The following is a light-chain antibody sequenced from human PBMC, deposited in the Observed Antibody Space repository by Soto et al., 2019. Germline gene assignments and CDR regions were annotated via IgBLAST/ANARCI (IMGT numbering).Light chain of an antibody. CDR2: GAS. Sequence: EIVLTQSPGTLSLSPGERATLSCRASQSVSSSYLAWYQQKAGQAPRLLIYGASSRATGIPDRFSGSGSGTDFTLIISRLEPEDFAVYYCQQYGSSPRTFGQGTRLEIK. V-gene: IGKV3-20*01. J-gene: IGKJ5*01. CDR3: QQYGSSPRT. CDR1: QSVSSSY.